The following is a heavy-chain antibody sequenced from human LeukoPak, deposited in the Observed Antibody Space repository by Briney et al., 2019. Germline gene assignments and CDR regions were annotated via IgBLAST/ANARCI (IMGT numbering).Heavy chain of an antibody. Sequence: ASVKVSCKASGYTFTSYAMHWVRQAPGQRLEWMGWINAGNGNTKYSQKFQGRVTITRDTSASTAYMELSSLRSEDTAAYYCARDSSVSIWSFDFDYWGQGTLVTVSS. D-gene: IGHD3-3*01. CDR1: GYTFTSYA. CDR3: ARDSSVSIWSFDFDY. V-gene: IGHV1-3*01. CDR2: INAGNGNT. J-gene: IGHJ4*02.